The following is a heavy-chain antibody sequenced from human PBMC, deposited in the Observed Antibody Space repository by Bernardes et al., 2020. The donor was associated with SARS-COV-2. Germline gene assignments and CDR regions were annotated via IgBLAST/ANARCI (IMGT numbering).Heavy chain of an antibody. CDR2: ISSSSSYI. D-gene: IGHD6-19*01. CDR1: GFTFSSYS. CDR3: ARDLTRVPSGWYG. J-gene: IGHJ4*02. Sequence: GGSLRLSCAASGFTFSSYSMNWVRQAPGKGLEWVSSISSSSSYIYYADSVKGRFTISRDNAKNSLYLQMNSLRAEDTAVYYCARDLTRVPSGWYGWGQGTLVTVSS. V-gene: IGHV3-21*01.